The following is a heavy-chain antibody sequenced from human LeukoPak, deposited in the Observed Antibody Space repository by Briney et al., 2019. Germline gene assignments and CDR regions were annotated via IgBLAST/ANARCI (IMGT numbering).Heavy chain of an antibody. J-gene: IGHJ5*02. CDR1: GFTFSSYA. CDR3: ARDHYGSGSSNWFDP. Sequence: GGSLRLSCAASGFTFSSYAMSWVRQAPGKGLEWVSAISGSGGSTYYADSVKGRFTISRDNAKNSLYLQMNSLRAEDTAVYYCARDHYGSGSSNWFDPWGQGTLVTVSS. D-gene: IGHD3-10*01. CDR2: ISGSGGST. V-gene: IGHV3-23*01.